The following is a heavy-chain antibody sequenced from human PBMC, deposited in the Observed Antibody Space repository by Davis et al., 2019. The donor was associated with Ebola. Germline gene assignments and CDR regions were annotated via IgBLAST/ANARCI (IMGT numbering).Heavy chain of an antibody. CDR2: ISGSGGST. CDR3: ARDPIAAAADWMAYFDS. CDR1: GFTFSSYA. J-gene: IGHJ4*02. V-gene: IGHV3-23*01. Sequence: GESLKIPCAASGFTFSSYAMSWVRQAPGKGLEWVSAISGSGGSTYYADSVKGRFTISRDNAKNTLFLQVNSLRGEDTAIYYCARDPIAAAADWMAYFDSWGQGTLVTVSS. D-gene: IGHD6-25*01.